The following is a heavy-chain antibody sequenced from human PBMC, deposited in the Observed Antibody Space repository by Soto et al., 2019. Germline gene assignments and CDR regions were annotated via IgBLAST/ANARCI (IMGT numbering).Heavy chain of an antibody. Sequence: QVQLQESGPGLVKPSDTLSLSCAVSGYSISSSNWWGWIRQPPGKGLEWIGYIYYSGRTYYNPSLKSRVTMSVDPSNNQFSLKLSSVTAVDTAVYYWARKTDGHNPFDDWGQGTPVTVSS. CDR3: ARKTDGHNPFDD. J-gene: IGHJ4*02. CDR1: GYSISSSNW. CDR2: IYYSGRT. V-gene: IGHV4-28*01.